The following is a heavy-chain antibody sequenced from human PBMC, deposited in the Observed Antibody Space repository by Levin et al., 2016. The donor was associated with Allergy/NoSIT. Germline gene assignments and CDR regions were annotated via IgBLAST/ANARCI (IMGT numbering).Heavy chain of an antibody. V-gene: IGHV3-21*01. CDR3: ARGYCTHGVCQFDRNGMDV. CDR2: ISRSSTYT. J-gene: IGHJ6*02. D-gene: IGHD2-8*01. CDR1: GFTFSSYT. Sequence: GGSLRLSCAASGFTFSSYTMNWVRQAPGKGLEWVSSISRSSTYTYYADSLQGRLTISRDNAKNSLYLQMDSVRAEDTAVYFCARGYCTHGVCQFDRNGMDVWGQGTTVTVSS.